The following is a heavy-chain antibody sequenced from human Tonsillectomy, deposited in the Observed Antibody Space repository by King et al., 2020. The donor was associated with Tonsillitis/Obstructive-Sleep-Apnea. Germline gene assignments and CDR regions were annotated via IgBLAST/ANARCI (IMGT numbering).Heavy chain of an antibody. J-gene: IGHJ2*01. D-gene: IGHD1-7*01. Sequence: VQLQESGPGLVKPSETLSLTCTVSGGSISSSSSYWVSIRQPPGRGLEWIGSIYYRGSTYYNPSLKSRVTISVDTSKNQFSLKLSPVTAADTAVYYCARSGITGTNWYFDLWGRGTVVAVSS. V-gene: IGHV4-39*01. CDR2: IYYRGST. CDR3: ARSGITGTNWYFDL. CDR1: GGSISSSSSY.